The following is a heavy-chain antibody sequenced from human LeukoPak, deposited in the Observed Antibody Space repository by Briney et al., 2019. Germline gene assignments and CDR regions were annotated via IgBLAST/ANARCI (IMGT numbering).Heavy chain of an antibody. Sequence: SETLCLTCAVYGGSFSDYYWSWIRQPPGKGLEWIGEINHSGSTNYNPSLKSRVTISVDTSRNQFSLKLTSVTAADTAVYYCARVPGSRSGYWGQGTLVTVSS. V-gene: IGHV4-34*01. CDR3: ARVPGSRSGY. D-gene: IGHD1-26*01. CDR1: GGSFSDYY. CDR2: INHSGST. J-gene: IGHJ4*02.